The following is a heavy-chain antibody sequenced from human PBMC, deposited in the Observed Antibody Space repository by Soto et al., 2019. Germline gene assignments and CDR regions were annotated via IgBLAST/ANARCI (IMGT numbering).Heavy chain of an antibody. V-gene: IGHV3-33*01. CDR2: IWYDGSNK. Sequence: QVQLVESGGGVVQPGRSLRLSCAASGFTFSSYGMHWVRQAPGKGLEWVAVIWYDGSNKYYADSVKGRFTISRDNSKNPLYLPMSSLRAEDTAVYYCARDGYCSGGSCYSVPVFDYWGQGTLVTVSS. CDR3: ARDGYCSGGSCYSVPVFDY. D-gene: IGHD2-15*01. CDR1: GFTFSSYG. J-gene: IGHJ4*02.